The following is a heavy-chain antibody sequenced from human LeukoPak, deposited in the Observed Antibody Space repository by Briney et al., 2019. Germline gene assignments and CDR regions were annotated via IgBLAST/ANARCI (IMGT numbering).Heavy chain of an antibody. CDR2: IYRGGST. D-gene: IGHD4-11*01. Sequence: GGSLRLSCAASVLTVSSNYMSWVRQAPGKGLEWVSVIYRGGSTYYADPVKGRFTISRDNSKNTLYLQMNSLRAEDTAVYYCARDTTTAFDYWGQGTLVTVSS. CDR1: VLTVSSNY. CDR3: ARDTTTAFDY. V-gene: IGHV3-53*01. J-gene: IGHJ4*02.